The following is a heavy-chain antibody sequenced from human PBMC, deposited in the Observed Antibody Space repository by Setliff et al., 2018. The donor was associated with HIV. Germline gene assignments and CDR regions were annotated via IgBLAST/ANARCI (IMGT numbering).Heavy chain of an antibody. Sequence: SETLSLTCTVSGGSIGSSSYYWGWIRQPPGKGLEWIGSIYYSGSTYYNPSLKSRVTISVDTSKNQFSLKLSSVTAADTAVYYCARRNYGHYHMDVWGKGTTVTVSS. J-gene: IGHJ6*03. CDR2: IYYSGST. D-gene: IGHD4-4*01. CDR3: ARRNYGHYHMDV. V-gene: IGHV4-39*01. CDR1: GGSIGSSSYY.